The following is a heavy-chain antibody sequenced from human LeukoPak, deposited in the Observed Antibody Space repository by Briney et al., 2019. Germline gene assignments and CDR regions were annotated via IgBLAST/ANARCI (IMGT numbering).Heavy chain of an antibody. CDR1: GGSISSSSYY. CDR2: IYYSGST. CDR3: AGLGEVFTATIYYMDV. D-gene: IGHD3-16*01. V-gene: IGHV4-39*01. Sequence: SETLSLTCTVSGGSISSSSYYWGWIRQPPGKGLEWIGSIYYSGSTYYNPSLKSRVTISVDTSKNQFSLKLSSVTAADTAVYYCAGLGEVFTATIYYMDVWGKGTTVTVSS. J-gene: IGHJ6*03.